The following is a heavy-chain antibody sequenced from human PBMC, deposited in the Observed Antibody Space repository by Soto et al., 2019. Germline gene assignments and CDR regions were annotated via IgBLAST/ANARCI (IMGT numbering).Heavy chain of an antibody. Sequence: QVQLQESGPGLVKPSETLSLTCTGSGGSISSYYWSWIRQPPGKGLEWIGYIYYSGSTNYNPSLKSRVTISVDTSKNQFSLKLSSVTAADTAVYYCARQSGDYLADAEYFQHWGQGTLVTVSS. CDR2: IYYSGST. CDR3: ARQSGDYLADAEYFQH. V-gene: IGHV4-59*08. D-gene: IGHD4-17*01. J-gene: IGHJ1*01. CDR1: GGSISSYY.